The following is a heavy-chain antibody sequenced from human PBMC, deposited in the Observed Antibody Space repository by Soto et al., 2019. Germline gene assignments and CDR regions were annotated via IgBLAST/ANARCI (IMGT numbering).Heavy chain of an antibody. CDR1: GFTFSSYS. J-gene: IGHJ6*02. V-gene: IGHV3-48*02. D-gene: IGHD3-16*01. CDR3: ARGVTFHGMDV. Sequence: EVQLVESGGGLVQPGGSLRLSCAASGFTFSSYSMNWVRQAPGKGLEWVSYISSSSSTIYYADSVKGRFTISRDNAKNSLDLQMNSLRDEDTAVYYCARGVTFHGMDVWGQGTTVTVSS. CDR2: ISSSSSTI.